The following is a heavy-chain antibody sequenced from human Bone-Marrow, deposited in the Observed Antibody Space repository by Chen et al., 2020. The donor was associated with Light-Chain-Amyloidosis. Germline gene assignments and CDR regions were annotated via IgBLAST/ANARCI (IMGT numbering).Heavy chain of an antibody. CDR2: ISERGDKT. J-gene: IGHJ4*02. CDR1: GFTFSSHY. V-gene: IGHV3-23*01. Sequence: ESGGGLEQPGGSLRLSCAASGFTFSSHYMSWVRRAPGKGLEWVSGISERGDKTFYADSVKGRFTVSRDNSKNTLYLQMNSLRVEDTAVYYCAKVNWGEQVWCWGQGTLVTVSS. D-gene: IGHD7-27*01. CDR3: AKVNWGEQVWC.